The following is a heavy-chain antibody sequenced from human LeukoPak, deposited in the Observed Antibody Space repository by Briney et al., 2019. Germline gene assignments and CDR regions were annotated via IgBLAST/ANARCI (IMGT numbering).Heavy chain of an antibody. J-gene: IGHJ4*02. CDR2: ISWTSGSI. D-gene: IGHD6-6*01. Sequence: GGSLRLSCAASGFTFDDYAMHWVRQAPGKGLEWVSGISWTSGSIGYAASVKGRFTISRDNAKNSLYLQMNSLRAEDTALYYCAKDGGTGMYRQLVRYFDYWGQGTLVTVSS. CDR1: GFTFDDYA. V-gene: IGHV3-9*01. CDR3: AKDGGTGMYRQLVRYFDY.